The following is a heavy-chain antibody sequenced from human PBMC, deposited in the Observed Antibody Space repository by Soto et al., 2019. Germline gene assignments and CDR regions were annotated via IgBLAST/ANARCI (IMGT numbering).Heavy chain of an antibody. Sequence: QEQLVQSGAEVKKPGSSVKVSCKTSGGLFSSYPISWVRQVPGQGLEWMGGIIPVFQAAYYTQRFKGRVTITADESTITAYMELSRLRSEDTAIYYCARGGSGYTWFHEFWGQGTLVTVSS. V-gene: IGHV1-69*01. CDR3: ARGGSGYTWFHEF. D-gene: IGHD3-22*01. J-gene: IGHJ4*02. CDR1: GGLFSSYP. CDR2: IIPVFQAA.